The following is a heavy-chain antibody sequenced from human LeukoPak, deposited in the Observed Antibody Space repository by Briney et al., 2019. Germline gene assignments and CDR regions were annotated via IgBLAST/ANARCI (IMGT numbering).Heavy chain of an antibody. J-gene: IGHJ4*02. D-gene: IGHD2-15*01. Sequence: ASVKVSCKASGYTFSSYYVSWVRQAPGQGLEWMGWINTYDGNTNYAQNFQGRVAMTTDTSTSTAYMELRSLRSDDTAVYYCARDFATWYFDYWGQGTLVTVSS. V-gene: IGHV1-18*01. CDR3: ARDFATWYFDY. CDR2: INTYDGNT. CDR1: GYTFSSYY.